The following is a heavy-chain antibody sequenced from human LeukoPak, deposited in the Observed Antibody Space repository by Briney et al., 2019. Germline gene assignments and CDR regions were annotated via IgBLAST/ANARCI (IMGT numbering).Heavy chain of an antibody. Sequence: GGSLRLSCAASGFTFSSYSMNWVRDAPGKGLEWVSSISSSSSYIYYADSVKGRFTISRDNAKNSLYLQMNSLRAEDTAVYYCAREPPSWLRKTGYFDYWGQGTLVTVSS. CDR3: AREPPSWLRKTGYFDY. D-gene: IGHD5-12*01. V-gene: IGHV3-21*01. CDR1: GFTFSSYS. CDR2: ISSSSSYI. J-gene: IGHJ4*02.